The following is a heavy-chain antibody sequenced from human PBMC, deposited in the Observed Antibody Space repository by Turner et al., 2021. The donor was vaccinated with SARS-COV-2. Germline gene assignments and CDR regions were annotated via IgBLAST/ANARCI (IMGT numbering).Heavy chain of an antibody. Sequence: QVQLVESGGGVVQPGRSLRLSCAASGFTFSSSGMHWVRQAPGKGLEWVAVISYDGSNKYYADSVKGRFSISRDNSKNTLYLQMNSLRAEDTAVYYCAKGMGSYCSGGSCYPSTFDYWGQGTLVTVSS. CDR1: GFTFSSSG. D-gene: IGHD2-15*01. V-gene: IGHV3-30*18. CDR2: ISYDGSNK. CDR3: AKGMGSYCSGGSCYPSTFDY. J-gene: IGHJ4*02.